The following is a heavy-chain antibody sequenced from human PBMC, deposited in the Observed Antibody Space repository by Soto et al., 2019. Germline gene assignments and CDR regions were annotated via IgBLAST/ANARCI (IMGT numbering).Heavy chain of an antibody. CDR3: ATWAQLGCDY. CDR1: GYTFTTYA. CDR2: INTVNGDT. J-gene: IGHJ4*02. V-gene: IGHV1-3*04. D-gene: IGHD1-1*01. Sequence: QVQLVQSGAEVKKPGAPVKVSCKTSGYTFTTYAIHWVRQAPGQRLEWMGWINTVNGDTKYSQKFQGRITITRDTSAATVYMELSSLTSEDTAVYYWATWAQLGCDYWGQGTLVTVSS.